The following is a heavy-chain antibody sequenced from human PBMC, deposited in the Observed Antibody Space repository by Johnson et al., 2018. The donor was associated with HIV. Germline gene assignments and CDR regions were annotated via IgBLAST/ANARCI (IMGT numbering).Heavy chain of an antibody. V-gene: IGHV3-30*04. CDR2: ISYDGGNQ. CDR3: ARVRASGWWSYPNDACDI. J-gene: IGHJ3*02. CDR1: GFTFSSYA. Sequence: QVQLVESGGGVVQTGRSLRLSCAASGFTFSSYAMHWGRQAPGKGLEWVAVISYDGGNQYYADSVKGRFTISRDNSKNTLYRQMNSLRAGDTAVYYCARVRASGWWSYPNDACDIWVQGTMVTVSS. D-gene: IGHD3-16*02.